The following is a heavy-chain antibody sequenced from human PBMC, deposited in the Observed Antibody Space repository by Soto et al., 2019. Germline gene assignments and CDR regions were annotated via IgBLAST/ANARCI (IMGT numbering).Heavy chain of an antibody. V-gene: IGHV4-39*01. CDR3: ARHSRLYDSSGYAPNDAFDI. J-gene: IGHJ3*02. CDR2: IYYSGST. D-gene: IGHD3-22*01. CDR1: GGSISSSSHY. Sequence: SETLSLTCTVSGGSISSSSHYWGWIRQPPGKGLEWIGSIYYSGSTYYNPSLKSRVTISVDTSKNQFSLKLSSVTAADTAVYYCARHSRLYDSSGYAPNDAFDIWGQGTMVTVSS.